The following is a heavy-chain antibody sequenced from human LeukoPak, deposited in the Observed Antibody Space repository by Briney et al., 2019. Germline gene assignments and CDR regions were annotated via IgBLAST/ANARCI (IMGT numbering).Heavy chain of an antibody. CDR3: VKETFTVTSPFDY. V-gene: IGHV3-64D*09. D-gene: IGHD3-16*01. CDR1: GFTFSSYA. J-gene: IGHJ4*02. CDR2: INSNGGST. Sequence: PGGSLRLSCSASGFTFSSYAMHWVRQAPGKGLEYVSAINSNGGSTYYADSVRGRFTISRDNSKNTLYLQMSSLRAEDTAVYYCVKETFTVTSPFDYWGQGTLVTVSS.